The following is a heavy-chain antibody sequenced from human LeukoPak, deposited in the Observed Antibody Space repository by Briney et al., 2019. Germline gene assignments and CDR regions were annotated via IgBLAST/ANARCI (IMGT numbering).Heavy chain of an antibody. CDR2: ISGSGVTT. Sequence: GGSLRLSCAASGFTFSSYAMSWVRQAPGKGLEWVSAISGSGVTTYYADSVKGRFTLSRDNSKNTLYLQMNSLRAEDTALYYCAKDRDYYLVGFFDYWGQGTLVTVSS. CDR1: GFTFSSYA. CDR3: AKDRDYYLVGFFDY. D-gene: IGHD3-10*01. V-gene: IGHV3-23*01. J-gene: IGHJ4*02.